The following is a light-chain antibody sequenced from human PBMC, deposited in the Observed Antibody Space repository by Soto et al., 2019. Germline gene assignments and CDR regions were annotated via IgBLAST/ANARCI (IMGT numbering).Light chain of an antibody. CDR3: QQSFSAPLS. CDR1: QNVASY. V-gene: IGKV1-39*01. CDR2: AAS. J-gene: IGKJ4*01. Sequence: DIHMTQSPASLSASVGDRVTITCRASQNVASYLNWFHHKPGAAPKSLIYAASKVRSGDPSRFSATGSETDFTLTINDLHPEDFATYYCQQSFSAPLSFGEGTKVDIK.